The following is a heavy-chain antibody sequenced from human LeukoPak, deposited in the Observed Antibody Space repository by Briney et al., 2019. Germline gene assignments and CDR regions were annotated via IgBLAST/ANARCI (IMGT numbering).Heavy chain of an antibody. J-gene: IGHJ4*02. D-gene: IGHD1-1*01. Sequence: GGSLRPSCSASGFTFSSYAMHWVRQAPGKGLEYVSAISSNGGSTYYADSVKGRFTISRDSSKNTLYLQMSSLRAEDTAVYYCVKPTTGTTYYFDYWGQGTLVTVSS. CDR3: VKPTTGTTYYFDY. CDR2: ISSNGGST. V-gene: IGHV3-64D*09. CDR1: GFTFSSYA.